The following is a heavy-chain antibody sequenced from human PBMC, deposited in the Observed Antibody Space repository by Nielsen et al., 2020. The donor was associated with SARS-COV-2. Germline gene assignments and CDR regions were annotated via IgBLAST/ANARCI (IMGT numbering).Heavy chain of an antibody. CDR1: GYTFTSYY. D-gene: IGHD4-17*01. CDR2: INPSSGST. J-gene: IGHJ4*02. CDR3: ARGTLSPVTTGDY. Sequence: ASVKVSCKASGYTFTSYYIYWVRQAPVQGLEWMGIINPSSGSTSYAQNFQGRVTMTRDTSTSTVYMELSSLRSEDTAVYYCARGTLSPVTTGDYWGQGTLVTVSS. V-gene: IGHV1-46*01.